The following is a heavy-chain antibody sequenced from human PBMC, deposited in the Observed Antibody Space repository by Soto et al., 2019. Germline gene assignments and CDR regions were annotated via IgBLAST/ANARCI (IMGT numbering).Heavy chain of an antibody. CDR1: GFTFSSYD. CDR2: ISGSGDRT. CDR3: AKARGMNYYSGTDV. V-gene: IGHV3-23*04. J-gene: IGHJ6*02. D-gene: IGHD6-13*01. Sequence: EVQLVESGGGLVQPGRSLRLSCAASGFTFSSYDMNWVRQAPGKGLEWVSDISGSGDRTYYADSVKGRFTISRDNSKSTLYLLLSCLRVEDTAVYYCAKARGMNYYSGTDVWGQGTTVTVAS.